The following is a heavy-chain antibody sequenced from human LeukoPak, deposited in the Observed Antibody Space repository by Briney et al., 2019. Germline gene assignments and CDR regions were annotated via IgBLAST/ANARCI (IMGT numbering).Heavy chain of an antibody. D-gene: IGHD2-2*01. J-gene: IGHJ4*02. V-gene: IGHV4-61*02. CDR2: ISPSGST. CDR1: GYSISSGYY. CDR3: ARASYQEGVDY. Sequence: PSETLSLTCTVSGYSISSGYYWTWIRQPAGKGLEWIGRISPSGSTNYNPSLTSRVTISVDTSKNQFSLKLSFVTAADTAVYYCARASYQEGVDYWGQGTLVTVSS.